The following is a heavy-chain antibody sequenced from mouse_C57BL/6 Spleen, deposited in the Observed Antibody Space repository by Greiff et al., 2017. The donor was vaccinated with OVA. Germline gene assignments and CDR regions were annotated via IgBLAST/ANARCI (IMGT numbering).Heavy chain of an antibody. CDR1: GFTFSDYG. CDR2: ISSGSSTI. CDR3: ARHGYYFMDY. V-gene: IGHV5-17*01. Sequence: DVHLVESGGGLVKPGGSLKLSCAASGFTFSDYGMHWVRQAPEQGLEWVAYISSGSSTIYYADTVKGRFTISRDNAKNTLFLQMTSLRSEDTAMYYCARHGYYFMDYWGQGTSVTVSS. D-gene: IGHD2-3*01. J-gene: IGHJ4*01.